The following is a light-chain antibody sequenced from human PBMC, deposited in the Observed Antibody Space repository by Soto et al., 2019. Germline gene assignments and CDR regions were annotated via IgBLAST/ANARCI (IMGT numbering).Light chain of an antibody. Sequence: DIPLTQSPSFLSASVGDRVTISCRASQGISDYLAWYQQKPGKAPKLLIYGASTLQSGVPSRFSGSASGTEFTLTISSLQPEDFATYFCQQFNAYPLTFGGETKLEIK. J-gene: IGKJ4*01. V-gene: IGKV1-9*01. CDR2: GAS. CDR3: QQFNAYPLT. CDR1: QGISDY.